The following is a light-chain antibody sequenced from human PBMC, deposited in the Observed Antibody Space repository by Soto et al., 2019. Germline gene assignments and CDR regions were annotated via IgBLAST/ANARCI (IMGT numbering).Light chain of an antibody. Sequence: DIQMTQSPSSLSASVGDRVTITCRASQTIIRYLNWYQQKPGRAPNLLIYAASNLQSGVPSRFSGSASGTEFTLTISSLQPEDFANYYCQQSYSTLFSFGPGTKVEIK. CDR1: QTIIRY. J-gene: IGKJ3*01. CDR2: AAS. V-gene: IGKV1-39*01. CDR3: QQSYSTLFS.